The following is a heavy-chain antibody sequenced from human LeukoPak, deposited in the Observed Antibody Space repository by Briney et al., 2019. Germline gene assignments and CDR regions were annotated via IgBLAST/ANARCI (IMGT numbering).Heavy chain of an antibody. Sequence: PGGSLRLSCTVSGFTVSSNSMSWVRQAPGKGLEWVSAISGSGGSTYYADSVKGRFTISRDNSKNTLYLQMNSLRAEDTAVYYCAKERYSSGWCLDYWGQGTLVTVSS. CDR2: ISGSGGST. D-gene: IGHD6-19*01. CDR1: GFTVSSNS. V-gene: IGHV3-23*01. CDR3: AKERYSSGWCLDY. J-gene: IGHJ4*02.